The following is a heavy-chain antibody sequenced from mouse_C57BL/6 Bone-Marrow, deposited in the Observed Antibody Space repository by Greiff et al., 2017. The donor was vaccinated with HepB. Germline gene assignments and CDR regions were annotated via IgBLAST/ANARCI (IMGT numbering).Heavy chain of an antibody. CDR2: IDPSDSYT. J-gene: IGHJ2*01. CDR3: ARRGYYYGENYFDY. D-gene: IGHD1-1*01. Sequence: QVQLQQPGAELVRPGTSVKLSCKASGYTFTSYWMHWVKQRPGQGLEWIGVIDPSDSYTNYNQKFKGKATLTVDTSSSTAYMQLSSLTSEDSAVYYCARRGYYYGENYFDYWGQGTTLTVSS. CDR1: GYTFTSYW. V-gene: IGHV1-59*01.